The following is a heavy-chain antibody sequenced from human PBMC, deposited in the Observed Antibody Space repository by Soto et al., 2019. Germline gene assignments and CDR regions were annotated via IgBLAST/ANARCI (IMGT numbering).Heavy chain of an antibody. J-gene: IGHJ6*02. D-gene: IGHD3-10*01. CDR2: IYSGGST. V-gene: IGHV3-53*01. CDR1: GFTVSSNY. CDR3: ARDQGLSYYYYYGMDV. Sequence: VSLRLSCAASGFTVSSNYMSWVRQAPGKGLEWVSVIYSGGSTYYADSVKGRFTISRDNSKNTLYLQMNSLRAEDTAVYYCARDQGLSYYYYYGMDVWGQGTTVTVSS.